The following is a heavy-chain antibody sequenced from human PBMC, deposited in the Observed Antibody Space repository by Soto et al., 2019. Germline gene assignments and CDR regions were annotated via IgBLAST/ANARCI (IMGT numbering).Heavy chain of an antibody. Sequence: QVQLVESGGGVVQPGRSLRLSCAASGFTFSSYGMHWVRQAPGKGLEWVAVISYDGSNKYYADSVKGRFTISRDNSKNTLYLQMNSLRAEDTAVYYCANRESYYYYGMDVWGQGTTVTVSS. J-gene: IGHJ6*02. CDR1: GFTFSSYG. CDR2: ISYDGSNK. CDR3: ANRESYYYYGMDV. D-gene: IGHD1-26*01. V-gene: IGHV3-30*18.